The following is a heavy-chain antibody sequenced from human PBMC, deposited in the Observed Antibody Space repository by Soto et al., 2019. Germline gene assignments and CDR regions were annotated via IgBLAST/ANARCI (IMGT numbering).Heavy chain of an antibody. Sequence: SETLSLTCTVSGGSISSGGNYWSWIRQHPGKGLEWIGYIYYSGSTYYNPSLKSRVTISVDTSKNQFSLKLSSVTAADTAVYYCARDSSGGPYDAFDIWGQGTMVTVSS. CDR1: GGSISSGGNY. CDR2: IYYSGST. V-gene: IGHV4-31*03. D-gene: IGHD3-16*01. CDR3: ARDSSGGPYDAFDI. J-gene: IGHJ3*02.